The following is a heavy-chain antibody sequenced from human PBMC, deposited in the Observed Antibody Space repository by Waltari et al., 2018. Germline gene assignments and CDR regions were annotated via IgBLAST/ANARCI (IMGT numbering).Heavy chain of an antibody. CDR2: ISYNERNI. J-gene: IGHJ6*02. Sequence: QVQLVESGGGVVQPGRSLRLSCTASEFTFSSYAMHGVRQAPGKGLGWLAVISYNERNISYVDSVKGRFSISRDNSKKMLYLQMNSLITEDTAVYYCARDYCDRTNCHGMDVWGQGTTVIVSS. CDR1: EFTFSSYA. V-gene: IGHV3-30*04. D-gene: IGHD3-22*01. CDR3: ARDYCDRTNCHGMDV.